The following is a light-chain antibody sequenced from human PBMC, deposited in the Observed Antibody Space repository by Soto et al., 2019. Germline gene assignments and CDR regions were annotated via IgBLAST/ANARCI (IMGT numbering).Light chain of an antibody. CDR2: AAS. J-gene: IGKJ1*01. Sequence: EIVMTQSPATQSVSPGERANLSCRASQRISSNLAWYQQRPGQAPRLLIYAASTRATGIPGRFSGSGSGTEFTLTISSLQSEDFAVYYCQQYNNWPRTFGQGTKVDIK. CDR1: QRISSN. V-gene: IGKV3-15*01. CDR3: QQYNNWPRT.